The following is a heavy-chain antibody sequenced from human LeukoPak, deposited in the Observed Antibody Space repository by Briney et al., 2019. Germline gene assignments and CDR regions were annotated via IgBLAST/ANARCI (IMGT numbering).Heavy chain of an antibody. CDR1: GDSISSSGYY. CDR2: MYYGGNT. Sequence: SETLSLTCSVSGDSISSSGYYWGWIRQPPGKGLEWIGSMYYGGNTYYNASLKSRVTISVDTSKNLFSLKLNSVIAADTGVYYCARSKNGKCDYWGQGTLVTVSS. D-gene: IGHD1-26*01. CDR3: ARSKNGKCDY. J-gene: IGHJ4*02. V-gene: IGHV4-39*07.